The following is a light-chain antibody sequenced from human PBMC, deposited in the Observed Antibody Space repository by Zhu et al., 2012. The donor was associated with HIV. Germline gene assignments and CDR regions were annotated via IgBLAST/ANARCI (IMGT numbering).Light chain of an antibody. J-gene: IGKJ4*01. CDR3: QQYHSWPLT. CDR2: GAS. Sequence: IILTQSPATLSVFPGETVTLYCRTSHYVSTNLAWYRQTPGQVPYLLIYGASTRASGIPARFSGSGSATDFTLSISSMKSEDFAVYFCQQYHSWPLTFGGGTKVEIK. CDR1: HYVSTN. V-gene: IGKV3-15*01.